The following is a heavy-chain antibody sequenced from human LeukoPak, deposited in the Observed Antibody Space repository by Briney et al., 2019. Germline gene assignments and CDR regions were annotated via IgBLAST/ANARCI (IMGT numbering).Heavy chain of an antibody. CDR1: GYTFTGYY. J-gene: IGHJ4*02. CDR3: ASTLVRDGRRDPVLY. V-gene: IGHV1-2*02. CDR2: IKPDSGGT. Sequence: ASVKVSCKASGYTFTGYYMHWVRQAPGQGLEWMGWIKPDSGGTMSAQKFQGRVTLTRDTSIGTTYLELNRLTSDDTAVYYCASTLVRDGRRDPVLYWGQGTLVTVSS. D-gene: IGHD3-10*01.